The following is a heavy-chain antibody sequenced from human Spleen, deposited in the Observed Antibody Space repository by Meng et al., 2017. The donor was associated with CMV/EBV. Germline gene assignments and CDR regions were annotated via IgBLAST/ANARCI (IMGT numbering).Heavy chain of an antibody. V-gene: IGHV1-18*01. D-gene: IGHD5-18*01. Sequence: GQVGQSGAGVKKPGASVKVSCKASGYTFTSYGISWVRQAPGQGLEWMGWISAYNGNTNYAQKLQGRVTMTTDTSTSTAYMELRSLRSDDTAVYYCARDMAMVSRGRGDGDYWGQGTLVTVSS. CDR2: ISAYNGNT. CDR1: GYTFTSYG. J-gene: IGHJ4*02. CDR3: ARDMAMVSRGRGDGDY.